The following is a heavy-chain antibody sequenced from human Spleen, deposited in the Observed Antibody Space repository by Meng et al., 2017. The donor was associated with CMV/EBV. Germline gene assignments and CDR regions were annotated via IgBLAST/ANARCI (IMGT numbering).Heavy chain of an antibody. CDR1: GYTFTSYY. Sequence: ASVKVSCKASGYTFTSYYIHWVRQAPGHGLEWMGIIKPGGGSTTYAQKFQGRVTLTRDTSTSTAYMELSSLRSEDTAVYYCARGYSELDFWSGYYSYYYYGMDVWGQGTTVTVSS. D-gene: IGHD3-3*01. CDR3: ARGYSELDFWSGYYSYYYYGMDV. CDR2: IKPGGGST. J-gene: IGHJ6*02. V-gene: IGHV1-46*01.